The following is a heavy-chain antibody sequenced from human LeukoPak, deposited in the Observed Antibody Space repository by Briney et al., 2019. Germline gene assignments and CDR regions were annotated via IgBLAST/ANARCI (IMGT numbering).Heavy chain of an antibody. CDR1: VESVSGYY. Sequence: SETLSLTCAVDVESVSGYYWSWIRQPPGKGLEWIGEIHHSGSTNYNPSLESRVTLSVDTSKNQFSLRLTSVTAADTAVYYCARFGVYCSSRSCPKLYYFDYWGQGTLVTVSS. CDR2: IHHSGST. CDR3: ARFGVYCSSRSCPKLYYFDY. V-gene: IGHV4-34*01. J-gene: IGHJ4*02. D-gene: IGHD2-2*01.